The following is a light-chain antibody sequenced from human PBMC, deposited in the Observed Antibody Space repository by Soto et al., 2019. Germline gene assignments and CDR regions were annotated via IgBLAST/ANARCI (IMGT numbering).Light chain of an antibody. CDR2: DAS. CDR3: HQYNSYHT. CDR1: QSVNSW. V-gene: IGKV1-5*01. J-gene: IGKJ4*01. Sequence: DIQMTQSPSTLSAFVGDRVTITCRASQSVNSWLAWYQQRPGKAPKPLIYDASTLESGVPSRFSGSGSGTEFTLTISSLQPDDFATYYCHQYNSYHTFGGGTKVDIK.